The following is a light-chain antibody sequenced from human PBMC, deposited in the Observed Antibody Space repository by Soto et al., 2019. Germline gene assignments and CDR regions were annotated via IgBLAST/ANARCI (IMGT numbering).Light chain of an antibody. CDR1: QSAGTY. CDR2: GAS. J-gene: IGKJ2*01. CDR3: QQSHTSPRT. V-gene: IGKV1-39*01. Sequence: DIQMTQSPSFLSASVGDIVTVTCRARQSAGTYLHWYQQKSGKAPKLLIYGASTLPSGVSSRFSGSGSATDFTLTITSLQPDDFAVYYCQQSHTSPRTFGLGTWLDIK.